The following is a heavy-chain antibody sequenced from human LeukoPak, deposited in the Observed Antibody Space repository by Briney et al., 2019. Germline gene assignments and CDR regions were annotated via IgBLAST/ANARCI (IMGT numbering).Heavy chain of an antibody. Sequence: GGSLRLSCAASGFTFSDYYMGWIRQAPGKGLEWVSTVSGGGGRTTYYADSVKGRFTISRDNSKNTLYLQMNSLRVEDTAVYHCARARLAVSGNYFENWGQGTLVTVSS. CDR3: ARARLAVSGNYFEN. CDR1: GFTFSDYY. CDR2: VSGGGGRTT. D-gene: IGHD6-19*01. J-gene: IGHJ4*02. V-gene: IGHV3-23*01.